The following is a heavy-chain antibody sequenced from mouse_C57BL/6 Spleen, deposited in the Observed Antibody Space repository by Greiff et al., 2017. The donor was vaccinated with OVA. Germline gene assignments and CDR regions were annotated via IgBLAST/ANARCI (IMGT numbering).Heavy chain of an antibody. V-gene: IGHV1-22*01. CDR1: GYTFTDYN. CDR3: ARWGLRRTWFAY. CDR2: INPNNGGT. Sequence: VQLQQSGPELVKPGASVTMSCKASGYTFTDYNMHWVKQSHGQSLEWIGYINPNNGGTSYIQKFKGKATLTVNKSSSTAYMELRSLTSEDSAVYYCARWGLRRTWFAYWGQGTLVTVSA. J-gene: IGHJ3*01. D-gene: IGHD2-2*01.